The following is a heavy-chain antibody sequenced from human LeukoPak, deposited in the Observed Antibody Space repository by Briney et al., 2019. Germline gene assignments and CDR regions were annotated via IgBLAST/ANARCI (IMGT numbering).Heavy chain of an antibody. V-gene: IGHV3-23*01. CDR1: GFTFSSYA. J-gene: IGHJ6*03. D-gene: IGHD2-2*01. Sequence: GGSLRLSXAASGFTFSSYAMSWVRQAPGKGLEWVSAISGSGGSTYYADSVKGRFTISRDNSKNTLYLQMNSLRAEDTAVYYCAKVPVVVPAYYYYMDVWGNGTTVTVSS. CDR2: ISGSGGST. CDR3: AKVPVVVPAYYYYMDV.